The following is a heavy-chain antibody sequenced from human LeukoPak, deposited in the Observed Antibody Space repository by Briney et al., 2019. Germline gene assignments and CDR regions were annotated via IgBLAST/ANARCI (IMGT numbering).Heavy chain of an antibody. J-gene: IGHJ4*02. V-gene: IGHV3-30*03. CDR1: GFTFSSYG. CDR3: AVGYSSGWYPGPIDY. D-gene: IGHD6-19*01. CDR2: ISYDGSNK. Sequence: GGSLRLSCAASGFTFSSYGMHWVRQAPGKGLEWVAVISYDGSNKYYADSVRGRFTISRDNSKNTLYLQMNSLRAEDTAVYYCAVGYSSGWYPGPIDYWGQGTLVTVSS.